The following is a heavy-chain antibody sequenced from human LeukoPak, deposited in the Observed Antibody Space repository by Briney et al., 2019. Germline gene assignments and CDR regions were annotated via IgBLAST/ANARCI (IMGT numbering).Heavy chain of an antibody. V-gene: IGHV3-7*03. CDR2: IKQDGSEK. D-gene: IGHD3-10*01. J-gene: IGHJ4*02. CDR1: EFTFSSYW. CDR3: ARERGSRSLDF. Sequence: PGGSLRLSCATTEFTFSSYWMSWVRQAPGKGLEWVANIKQDGSEKNEVDSVKGRFTISRDNAKNSLYLQMNSLRAEDTAVYYCARERGSRSLDFWGQGTLVTVSS.